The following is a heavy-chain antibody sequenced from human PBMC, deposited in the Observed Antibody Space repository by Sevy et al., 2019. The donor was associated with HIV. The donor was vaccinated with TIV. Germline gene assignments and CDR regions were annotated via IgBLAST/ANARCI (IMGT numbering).Heavy chain of an antibody. J-gene: IGHJ6*02. V-gene: IGHV3-30-3*01. D-gene: IGHD6-13*01. CDR2: VAFDGSSK. CDR3: ARDRDVPAGGRINFYYYAMDV. CDR1: GFTFDSYG. Sequence: GGSLRLSCAASGFTFDSYGIHWVRQAPGKGLEWVAVVAFDGSSKYYADSVKGRFNISRDNSKTTFLQMNNLRVEDTAVYYCARDRDVPAGGRINFYYYAMDVWGQGTTVTVSS.